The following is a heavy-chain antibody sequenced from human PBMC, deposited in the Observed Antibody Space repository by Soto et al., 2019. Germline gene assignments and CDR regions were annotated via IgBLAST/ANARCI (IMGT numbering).Heavy chain of an antibody. D-gene: IGHD6-13*01. Sequence: GGSLRLSCAASGFTFSSYGMHWVRQAPGKGLEWVAVISYDGSNKYYADSVKGRFTISRDNSKNTLYLQMNSLRAEETAVYYCANSMEGYSSSWYYFDYWGQGTLVTVSS. CDR3: ANSMEGYSSSWYYFDY. CDR1: GFTFSSYG. V-gene: IGHV3-30*18. CDR2: ISYDGSNK. J-gene: IGHJ4*02.